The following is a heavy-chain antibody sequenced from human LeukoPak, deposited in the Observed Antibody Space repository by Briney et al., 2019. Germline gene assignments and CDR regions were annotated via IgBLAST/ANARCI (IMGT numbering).Heavy chain of an antibody. D-gene: IGHD4-23*01. CDR3: ARVPGVTRYFDS. V-gene: IGHV3-7*01. CDR2: IKQDGGEK. CDR1: GFTFTCCW. Sequence: PGGSLRLSCAASGFTFTCCWMSWVCQTPGKGLEWVASIKQDGGEKFYADSAKGRLTISRDNAKNSLYLQMNSLRAEDTAVYYCARVPGVTRYFDSWGQGILVTVSS. J-gene: IGHJ4*02.